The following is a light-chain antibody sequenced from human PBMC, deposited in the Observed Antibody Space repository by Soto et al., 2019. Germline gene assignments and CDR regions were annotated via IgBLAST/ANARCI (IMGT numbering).Light chain of an antibody. CDR1: SSNIGGGYD. CDR2: GNS. J-gene: IGLJ2*01. CDR3: QSYDSSLSGVV. Sequence: QSVLTQPPSVSGAPGQRVTISCTGTSSNIGGGYDVHWYQQLPGTAPKLLIYGNSNRPSGVPDRFSGSKSGTSASLAITGLQAEDEAEYYCQSYDSSLSGVVFGGGTKLTVL. V-gene: IGLV1-40*01.